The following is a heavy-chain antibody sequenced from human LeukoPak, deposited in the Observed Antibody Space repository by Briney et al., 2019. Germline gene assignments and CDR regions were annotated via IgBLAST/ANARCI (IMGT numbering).Heavy chain of an antibody. CDR1: GFTFSSYD. J-gene: IGHJ5*02. CDR3: ARDYTTYYYGSGSSVWFDP. D-gene: IGHD3-10*01. Sequence: GGSLRLSCVASGFTFSSYDMHWVRQAPGKGLEWVGVLWYDGSNTYYADSVKGRFTISRDNSKNTLYLQMNSLRAEDTAVYYCARDYTTYYYGSGSSVWFDPWGQGTLVTVSS. V-gene: IGHV3-33*01. CDR2: LWYDGSNT.